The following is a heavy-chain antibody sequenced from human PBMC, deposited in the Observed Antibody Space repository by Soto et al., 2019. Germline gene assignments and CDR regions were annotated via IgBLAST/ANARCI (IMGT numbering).Heavy chain of an antibody. CDR1: GFTISSYT. CDR2: ISSSSSYI. CDR3: ARDYSGYDYLSKAPYYFDY. Sequence: PGGSLRLSCAASGFTISSYTMSWVRQAPGKGLEWVSSISSSSSYIYYADSVKGRFTISRDNAKNSLYLQMNSLRAEDTAVYYCARDYSGYDYLSKAPYYFDYWGQGTLVTVSS. J-gene: IGHJ4*02. D-gene: IGHD5-12*01. V-gene: IGHV3-21*01.